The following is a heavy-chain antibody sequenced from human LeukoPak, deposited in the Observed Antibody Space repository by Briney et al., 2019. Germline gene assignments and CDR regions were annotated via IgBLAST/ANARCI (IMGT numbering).Heavy chain of an antibody. V-gene: IGHV3-23*01. J-gene: IGHJ3*02. D-gene: IGHD3-10*01. CDR3: AKVGGTGVRGVIPAFDI. Sequence: TGGSLRLSCAASGFTFSSYGMSWVRQAPGKGLEWVSAISGSGGSTYYADSVKGRFTISRDNSKNTLYLQMNSLRAEDTAVYYCAKVGGTGVRGVIPAFDIWGQGTMVTVSS. CDR1: GFTFSSYG. CDR2: ISGSGGST.